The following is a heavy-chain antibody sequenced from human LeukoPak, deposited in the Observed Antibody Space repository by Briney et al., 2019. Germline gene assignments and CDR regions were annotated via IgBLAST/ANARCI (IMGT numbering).Heavy chain of an antibody. J-gene: IGHJ3*02. CDR3: ARPSRIVGARNAFDI. CDR1: GYTFTSYD. CDR2: MNPNSGNT. Sequence: ASVKVSCKASGYTFTSYDINWARQATGQGLEWMGWMNPNSGNTGYAQKFQGRVTITRNTSISTAYMELSSLRSEDTAVYYCARPSRIVGARNAFDIWGQGTMVTVSS. D-gene: IGHD1-26*01. V-gene: IGHV1-8*03.